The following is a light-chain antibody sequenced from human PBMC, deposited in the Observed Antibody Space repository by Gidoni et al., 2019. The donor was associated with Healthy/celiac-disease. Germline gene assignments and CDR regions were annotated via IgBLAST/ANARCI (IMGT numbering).Light chain of an antibody. V-gene: IGLV2-23*02. J-gene: IGLJ3*02. CDR1: SSDVGSYNL. Sequence: QSALTQPASVSGSPGQSITISCTGTSSDVGSYNLVSWYQQPPGKAPKLMIYVVSKRPSGVSNRFSGSKSGNTASLTISGLQAEDEADYYCCSYAGSSTWVFGGGTKLTVL. CDR2: VVS. CDR3: CSYAGSSTWV.